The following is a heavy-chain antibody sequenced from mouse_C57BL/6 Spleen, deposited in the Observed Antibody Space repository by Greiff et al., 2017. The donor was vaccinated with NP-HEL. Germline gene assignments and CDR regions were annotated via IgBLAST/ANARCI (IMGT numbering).Heavy chain of an antibody. V-gene: IGHV1-22*01. CDR3: ANTVGAYGGFAY. J-gene: IGHJ3*01. CDR2: INPDNGGT. CDR1: GYTFTDYY. D-gene: IGHD1-1*01. Sequence: VQLQQSGAELVKPGASVKLSCKASGYTFTDYYMHWVKQSPGKSLEWIGYINPDNGGTSYNEKFKGKATLTVNKSSSTAYMELRSLTSEESAVYYWANTVGAYGGFAYWGQGTLVTVSA.